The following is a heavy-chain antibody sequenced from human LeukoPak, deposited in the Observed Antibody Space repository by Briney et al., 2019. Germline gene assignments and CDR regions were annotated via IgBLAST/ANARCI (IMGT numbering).Heavy chain of an antibody. CDR2: VSHSETT. D-gene: IGHD3-10*01. Sequence: SETLSLTCDVSGASISATNWWTWVRLPPGKGLEWIGEVSHSETTNYSPSLKGRVRLSVDRATIQISLRLTSVTAADTAVYYCTRESGRGTFDLWGQGTMVTVSS. CDR1: GASISATNW. CDR3: TRESGRGTFDL. J-gene: IGHJ3*01. V-gene: IGHV4-4*02.